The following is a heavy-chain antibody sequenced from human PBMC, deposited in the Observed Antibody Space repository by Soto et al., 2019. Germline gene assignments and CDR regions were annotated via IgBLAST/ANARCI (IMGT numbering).Heavy chain of an antibody. D-gene: IGHD2-2*02. Sequence: QVQLVQSGAEVKKPGSSVKVSCKASGGTFSSYAISWVRQAPGQGLEWMGGIIPIFGTANYAQKFQGRVTITADESTNTAYMELSSLRYEDTAVYYCARGSRYCSSTSCYTEAWFDPWGQGTLVTVSS. CDR2: IIPIFGTA. J-gene: IGHJ5*02. V-gene: IGHV1-69*01. CDR1: GGTFSSYA. CDR3: ARGSRYCSSTSCYTEAWFDP.